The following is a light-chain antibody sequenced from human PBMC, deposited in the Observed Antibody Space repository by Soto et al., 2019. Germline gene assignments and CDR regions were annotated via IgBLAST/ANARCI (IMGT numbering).Light chain of an antibody. CDR3: QSYDSSLSGTV. V-gene: IGLV1-40*01. CDR2: GNH. Sequence: QSVLTQPPSVSGAPGQRVTISCTGSSSNIGAGYDVHWYQQLPGTAPKLLIYGNHNRPSGVPDRFSGSKSGTSASLAITGLQAEDEPDYYCQSYDSSLSGTVFGGGTQLTVL. CDR1: SSNIGAGYD. J-gene: IGLJ3*02.